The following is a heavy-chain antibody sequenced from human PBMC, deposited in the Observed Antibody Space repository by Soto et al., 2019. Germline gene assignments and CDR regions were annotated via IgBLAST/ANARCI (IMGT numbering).Heavy chain of an antibody. CDR2: IIPIFGTA. V-gene: IGHV1-69*12. Sequence: QVQLVQSGAEVKKPGSSVKVSCKASGGTFSSYAISWVRQAPGQGLEWMGGIIPIFGTANYEQKFQGRVTITADESTSTAYMERGSLRSEDTAVYYCARHPGGRGYYYGMDVWGQGTTVTVSS. CDR1: GGTFSSYA. D-gene: IGHD2-15*01. CDR3: ARHPGGRGYYYGMDV. J-gene: IGHJ6*02.